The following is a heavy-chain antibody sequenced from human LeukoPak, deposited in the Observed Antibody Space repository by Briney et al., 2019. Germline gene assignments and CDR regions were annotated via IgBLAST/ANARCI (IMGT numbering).Heavy chain of an antibody. V-gene: IGHV4-31*03. D-gene: IGHD3-22*01. CDR3: ARDGNYYDSSGYYGTLYGMDV. J-gene: IGHJ6*02. CDR1: GGSISSGGYY. CDR2: IYYSGST. Sequence: PSETLSLTCTVSGGSISSGGYYWSWIRQHPGKGLEWIGYIYYSGSTYYNPSLKSRVTISVDTSKNQFSLKLSSVTAADTAVYYCARDGNYYDSSGYYGTLYGMDVWGQGTTVTVSS.